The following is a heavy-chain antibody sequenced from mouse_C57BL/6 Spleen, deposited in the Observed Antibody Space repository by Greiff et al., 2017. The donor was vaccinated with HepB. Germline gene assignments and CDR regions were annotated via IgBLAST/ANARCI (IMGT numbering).Heavy chain of an antibody. D-gene: IGHD2-4*01. CDR2: ICSGGSYT. CDR1: GFTFSSYG. V-gene: IGHV5-6*01. Sequence: EVKLVESGGDLVKPGGSLKLSCAASGFTFSSYGMSWVRQTPDKRLEWVATICSGGSYTNYPDSVKGRFTISRDNAKNTLYLQMSSLKSEDTAMYYCATYYYDYVYAMDYWGQGTSVTVSS. CDR3: ATYYYDYVYAMDY. J-gene: IGHJ4*01.